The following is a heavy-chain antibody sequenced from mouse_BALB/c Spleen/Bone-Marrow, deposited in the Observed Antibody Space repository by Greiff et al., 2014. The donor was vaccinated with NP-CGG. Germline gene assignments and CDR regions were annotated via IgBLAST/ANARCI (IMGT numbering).Heavy chain of an antibody. CDR2: ISYSGNT. V-gene: IGHV3-8*02. CDR1: GASITTGY. D-gene: IGHD2-2*01. Sequence: DVQLVESGPSLVKPSQTLSLTCSVTGASITTGYWNWIRKFPGNKLEYMGYISYSGNTYYNPSLRGRVSITRDTSKNQYYLQLNSVTSEDTATYYCADGYGDFDYWGHGTTLTVSS. J-gene: IGHJ2*01. CDR3: ADGYGDFDY.